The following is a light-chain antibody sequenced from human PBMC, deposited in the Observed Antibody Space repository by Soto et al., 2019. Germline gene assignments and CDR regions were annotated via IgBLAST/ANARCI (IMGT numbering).Light chain of an antibody. V-gene: IGLV2-14*01. CDR2: EVS. J-gene: IGLJ1*01. CDR3: SSYTSSNTLLYV. CDR1: SSDVGGYNY. Sequence: QSALTQPASVSGSPGQSITISCTGTSSDVGGYNYVSWYQQHPGKAPKLLIYEVSHRPSGVSNRFSGSKSGNTASLTISGLQAEGEADYYCSSYTSSNTLLYVFGTGTKVTVL.